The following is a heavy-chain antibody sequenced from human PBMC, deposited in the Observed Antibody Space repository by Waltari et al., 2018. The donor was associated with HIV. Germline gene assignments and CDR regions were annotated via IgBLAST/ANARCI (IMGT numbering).Heavy chain of an antibody. D-gene: IGHD6-19*01. CDR2: INHSGST. CDR1: GGSFSGYY. CDR3: ARGRSPYSSGWYASEY. J-gene: IGHJ4*02. Sequence: QVQLQQWGAGLLKPSETLSLTCAVYGGSFSGYYWSWIRQPPAKGLEWIGEINHSGSTNYKPSLKSRVTISVDTSKNQFSLKLSSVTAADTAVYYCARGRSPYSSGWYASEYWGQGTLVTVSS. V-gene: IGHV4-34*01.